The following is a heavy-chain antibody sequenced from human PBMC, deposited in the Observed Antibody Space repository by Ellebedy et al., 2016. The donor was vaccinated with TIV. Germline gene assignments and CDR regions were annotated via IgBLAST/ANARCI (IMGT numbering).Heavy chain of an antibody. V-gene: IGHV1-46*01. J-gene: IGHJ4*02. D-gene: IGHD1-26*01. CDR3: TRDHSGNYDHFDY. Sequence: AASVKVSCKASGYTFTSYYIHWVRQAPGQGLEWMGVINSSGGSANYAQKFQGRVTMTSDTSRSTIFMELGSLRSEDTATYYCTRDHSGNYDHFDYWGQGTLVTVSS. CDR1: GYTFTSYY. CDR2: INSSGGSA.